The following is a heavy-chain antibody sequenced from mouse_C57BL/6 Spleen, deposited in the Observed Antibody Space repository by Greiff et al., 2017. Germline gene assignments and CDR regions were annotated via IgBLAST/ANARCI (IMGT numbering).Heavy chain of an antibody. CDR2: ISYDGSN. CDR1: GYSITSGYY. D-gene: IGHD2-2*01. V-gene: IGHV3-6*01. J-gene: IGHJ2*01. Sequence: DVKLQESGPGLVKPSQSLSLTCSVTGYSITSGYYWNWIRQFPGNKLEWMGYISYDGSNNYNPSLKNRISITRDTSKNQFFLKLSSVTTEDTATYYCAREWNYGYDSYYWGQGTTLTVSS. CDR3: AREWNYGYDSYY.